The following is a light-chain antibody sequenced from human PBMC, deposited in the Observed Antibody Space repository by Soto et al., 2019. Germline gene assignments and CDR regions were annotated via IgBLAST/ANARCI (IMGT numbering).Light chain of an antibody. CDR1: SSDIGSYDL. J-gene: IGLJ2*01. V-gene: IGLV2-23*02. CDR2: EVT. CDR3: CSCGSSGAN. Sequence: QSVLTQPASVSGSPGQSITISCNGTSSDIGSYDLPSWYQQHPGKAPKHMIYEVTKQPAVVTDPYSGSKSAKTASLTISRLQVADEADYYCCSCGSSGANFGGGTKQPVL.